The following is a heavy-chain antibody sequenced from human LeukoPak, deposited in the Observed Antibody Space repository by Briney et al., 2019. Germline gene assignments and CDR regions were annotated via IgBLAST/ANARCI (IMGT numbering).Heavy chain of an antibody. CDR3: ARAYDFWSGYLTSNHNWFDP. V-gene: IGHV4-39*07. J-gene: IGHJ5*02. D-gene: IGHD3-3*01. Sequence: PSETLSLTCTVSGGSISSSSYYWGWIRQPPGKGLEWIGSIYYSGSTYYNPSLKSRVTISVDTSKNQFSLKLSSVTAADTAVYYCARAYDFWSGYLTSNHNWFDPWGQGTLVTVSS. CDR1: GGSISSSSYY. CDR2: IYYSGST.